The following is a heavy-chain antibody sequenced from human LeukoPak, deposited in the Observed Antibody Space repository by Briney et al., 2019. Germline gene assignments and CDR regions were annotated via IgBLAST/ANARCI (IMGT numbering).Heavy chain of an antibody. CDR3: ARSGRGTYYYFDL. D-gene: IGHD5-12*01. CDR2: ISGYNGNT. CDR1: GYTFIHFY. V-gene: IGHV1-18*04. J-gene: IGHJ4*02. Sequence: ASVKVSCKASGYTFIHFYIYWVRQAPGQGLEWMGWISGYNGNTNYAQKFLGRVSMTADTATSTAYMELRSLTSDDTAMYYCARSGRGTYYYFDLWGQGTLVTVSS.